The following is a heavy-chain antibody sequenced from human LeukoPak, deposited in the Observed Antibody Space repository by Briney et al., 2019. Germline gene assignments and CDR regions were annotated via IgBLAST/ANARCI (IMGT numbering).Heavy chain of an antibody. CDR2: ISSFSNFR. CDR1: GFTFSDYY. V-gene: IGHV3-11*05. D-gene: IGHD6-19*01. Sequence: GGSLRLSCAASGFTFSDYYMSWIRQAPGKGLEWVSHISSFSNFRSYADSVKGRFTISRDNSKNTLYLQMNSLRAEDTAVYYCAKGEVSSDSQAFDYWGQGTLVPVSS. J-gene: IGHJ4*02. CDR3: AKGEVSSDSQAFDY.